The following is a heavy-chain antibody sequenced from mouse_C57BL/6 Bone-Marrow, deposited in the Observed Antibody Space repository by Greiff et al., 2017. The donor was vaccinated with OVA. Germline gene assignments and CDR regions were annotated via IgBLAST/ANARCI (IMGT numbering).Heavy chain of an antibody. CDR2: INPSGYT. CDR3: ARGPTVVATEDFDY. D-gene: IGHD1-1*01. CDR1: GYTFTSYW. J-gene: IGHJ2*01. Sequence: QVQLQQSGAELAKPGASVKLSCKASGYTFTSYWMHWVKQRPGQGLEWIGYINPSGYTKYNQKFKDKATLTADKSSSTAYMQLSSLTYEDSAVYYCARGPTVVATEDFDYWGQGTTLTVSS. V-gene: IGHV1-7*01.